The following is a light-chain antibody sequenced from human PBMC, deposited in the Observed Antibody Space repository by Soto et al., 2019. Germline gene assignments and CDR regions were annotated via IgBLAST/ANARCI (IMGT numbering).Light chain of an antibody. CDR1: SSDVGSYNR. CDR2: EVS. V-gene: IGLV2-18*02. CDR3: SSYTGSSTYV. Sequence: QSALTQPPSVSGSPGQSVTISCTGTSSDVGSYNRVSWYQQPPGTAPKLMIYEVSNRPSGVPDRFSGSKSGNTASLTISWLHAEDEADYYCSSYTGSSTYVFGTGTKLTVL. J-gene: IGLJ1*01.